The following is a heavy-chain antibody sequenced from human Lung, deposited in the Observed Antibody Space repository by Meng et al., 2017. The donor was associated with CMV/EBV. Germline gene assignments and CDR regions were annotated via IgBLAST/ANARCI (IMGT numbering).Heavy chain of an antibody. CDR2: INSDGSSK. Sequence: GEXXKISCAASGFTFSSYWMHWVRQAPGKGLVWVSGINSDGSSKSYADSVKGRFTISRDKAKNTLYLQMNSLRAEDTAVYYCARDLRVRGVKGGARYYGMDGXGQGXTVTVSS. V-gene: IGHV3-74*01. J-gene: IGHJ6*02. CDR3: ARDLRVRGVKGGARYYGMDG. CDR1: GFTFSSYW. D-gene: IGHD3-10*01.